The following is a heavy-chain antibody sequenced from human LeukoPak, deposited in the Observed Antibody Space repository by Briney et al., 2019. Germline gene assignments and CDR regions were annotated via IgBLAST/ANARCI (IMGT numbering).Heavy chain of an antibody. CDR1: VGTFSSYA. D-gene: IGHD5-12*01. J-gene: IGHJ4*02. CDR2: IIPIFCTA. V-gene: IGHV1-69*13. Sequence: SVKVSCKASVGTFSSYAISWVRQAPGHGLEWMGGIIPIFCTANYAQKLQCRVTITADEYTCTGYMELSSLRSEETAVYYWARGGVVATTAGFDDWGQGTLVTVSS. CDR3: ARGGVVATTAGFDD.